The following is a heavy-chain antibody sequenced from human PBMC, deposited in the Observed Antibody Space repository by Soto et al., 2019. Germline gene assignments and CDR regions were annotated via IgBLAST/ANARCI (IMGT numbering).Heavy chain of an antibody. J-gene: IGHJ4*02. D-gene: IGHD3-22*01. V-gene: IGHV3-30*18. CDR2: ISYDGSNK. CDR1: GFTFSSYG. Sequence: SLRLSCAASGFTFSSYGMHWVRQAPGKGLEWVAVISYDGSNKYYADSVKGRFTISRDNSKNTLYLQMNSLRAEDTAVYYCAKGEDSSGYRTSDYWGQGTLVTVSS. CDR3: AKGEDSSGYRTSDY.